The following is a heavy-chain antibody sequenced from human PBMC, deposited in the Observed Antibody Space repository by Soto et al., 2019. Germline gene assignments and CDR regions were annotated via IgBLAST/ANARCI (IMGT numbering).Heavy chain of an antibody. J-gene: IGHJ4*02. V-gene: IGHV3-23*01. CDR3: AKQPVLRFLEWLLYFDY. CDR1: GFTFSSYA. D-gene: IGHD3-3*01. Sequence: EVQLLESGGGLVQPGGSLRLSCAASGFTFSSYAMSWVRQAPGKGLEWVSAISGSGGSTYYADSVKGRFTISRDNSKNKLYLQMNSLRAEDTAVYYCAKQPVLRFLEWLLYFDYWGQGTLVTVSS. CDR2: ISGSGGST.